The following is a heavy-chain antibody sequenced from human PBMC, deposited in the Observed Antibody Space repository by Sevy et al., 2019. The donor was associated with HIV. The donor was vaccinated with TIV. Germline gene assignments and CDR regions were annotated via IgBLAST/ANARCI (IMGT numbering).Heavy chain of an antibody. V-gene: IGHV4-4*07. D-gene: IGHD2-2*01. Sequence: SETLSLTCTVSGGSISSYYWSWIRQPAGKGLEWIGRIYTSGSTNYNPSLKSRVTMSVDTSKNQFSLKLSSVTAADTAVYYCARGIPAATNKKWFDPWGQGTLVTVSS. CDR2: IYTSGST. J-gene: IGHJ5*02. CDR3: ARGIPAATNKKWFDP. CDR1: GGSISSYY.